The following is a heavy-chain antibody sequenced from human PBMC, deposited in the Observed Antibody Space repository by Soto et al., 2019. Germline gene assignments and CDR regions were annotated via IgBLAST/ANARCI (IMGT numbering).Heavy chain of an antibody. V-gene: IGHV2-5*02. D-gene: IGHD3-16*01. CDR3: AHKGDGDRGFKY. J-gene: IGHJ4*02. Sequence: QITLKESGPTLVKPTQTLTLTCTFSGFSLSTSGVGVGWIRQPPGKALEWLALIYWDDDKRYSPSLKSRLTITKDTSKNQVVLTMNNMDPVDTARYYCAHKGDGDRGFKYWGRGTLVTVSP. CDR2: IYWDDDK. CDR1: GFSLSTSGVG.